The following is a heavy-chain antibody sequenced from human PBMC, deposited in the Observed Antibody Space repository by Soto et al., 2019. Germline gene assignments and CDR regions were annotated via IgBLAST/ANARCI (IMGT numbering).Heavy chain of an antibody. J-gene: IGHJ4*02. CDR2: IIPIFGTA. V-gene: IGHV1-69*13. CDR1: GYTFSIYG. Sequence: SVKVSCKASGYTFSIYGISWVRQAPGQGLEWMGGIIPIFGTANYAQKFQGRVTITADESTSTAYMELSSLRSEDTAVYYCARDSRYSGSYYTYFDYWGQGTLVTVSS. D-gene: IGHD1-26*01. CDR3: ARDSRYSGSYYTYFDY.